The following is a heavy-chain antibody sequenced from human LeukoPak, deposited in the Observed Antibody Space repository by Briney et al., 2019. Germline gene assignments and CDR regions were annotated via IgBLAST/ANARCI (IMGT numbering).Heavy chain of an antibody. Sequence: ASVKVSCKASGYTFTSYDINWVRQATGQGLEWMGWMNPNSGNTGYAQKFQGRVTITRNTSISTAYMELSSLRSEDTAVYYCAITYCGGDCYSPYYYGMDVWGQGTTVTVSS. CDR1: GYTFTSYD. CDR3: AITYCGGDCYSPYYYGMDV. D-gene: IGHD2-21*02. V-gene: IGHV1-8*01. J-gene: IGHJ6*02. CDR2: MNPNSGNT.